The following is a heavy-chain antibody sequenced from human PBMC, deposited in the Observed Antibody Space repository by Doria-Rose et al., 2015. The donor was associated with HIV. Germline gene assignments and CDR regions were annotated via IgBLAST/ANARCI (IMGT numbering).Heavy chain of an antibody. J-gene: IGHJ4*02. D-gene: IGHD6-13*01. Sequence: QVTLKESGPVLVKPTETLTLTCTVSGVSLSSPGMGVSWIRQPPGKALEWLANIFSDDERSYKASLKSRLTIPRGTSNSQVVLTMTDMDPVDTATYYCARIKSSRWYHKYYFDFWGQGTLVIVSA. CDR1: GVSLSSPGMG. CDR3: ARIKSSRWYHKYYFDF. CDR2: IFSDDER. V-gene: IGHV2-26*01.